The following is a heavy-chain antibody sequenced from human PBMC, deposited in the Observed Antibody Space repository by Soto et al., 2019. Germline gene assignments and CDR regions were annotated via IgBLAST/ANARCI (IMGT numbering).Heavy chain of an antibody. V-gene: IGHV3-23*01. CDR2: ISSSGGST. CDR1: GFTFSSYA. J-gene: IGHJ6*02. CDR3: AKGKSSGGGWNYGMDV. D-gene: IGHD6-19*01. Sequence: EVQLLESGGGLVQPGGSLRLSCAASGFTFSSYAMSWVRQAPGKGLEWVSVISSSGGSTYYADSVKGRFTISGDNSKNTLYLQMNSLRAEDTAVYYCAKGKSSGGGWNYGMDVWGQGTTVTVSS.